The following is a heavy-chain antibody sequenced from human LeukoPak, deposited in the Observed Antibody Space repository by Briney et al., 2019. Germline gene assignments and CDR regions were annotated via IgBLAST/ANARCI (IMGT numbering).Heavy chain of an antibody. CDR1: VGTFSSYA. D-gene: IGHD2-2*01. CDR2: IIPIFGTA. V-gene: IGHV1-69*01. Sequence: SVKVSCKASVGTFSSYAISWVRQAPGQGLEWMGGIIPIFGTANYAQKFQGRVTITADESTSTAYMELSSLRSEDTAVYYCARVVPAAIGGFWFGPWGKGTLVTVSS. CDR3: ARVVPAAIGGFWFGP. J-gene: IGHJ5*02.